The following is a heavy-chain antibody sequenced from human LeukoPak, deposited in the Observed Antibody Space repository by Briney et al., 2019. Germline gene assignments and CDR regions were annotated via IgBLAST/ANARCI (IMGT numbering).Heavy chain of an antibody. CDR2: ISGSGGST. V-gene: IGHV3-23*01. CDR1: EFTFISYA. Sequence: GGSLRLSCAASEFTFISYAMSWVRQAPGKGLEWVSVISGSGGSTHYADSAKGRFTISRDNSKNTLYLQMSSLRAEDTAVYYCAKESPVFDYWGQGTLVTVSS. CDR3: AKESPVFDY. J-gene: IGHJ4*02.